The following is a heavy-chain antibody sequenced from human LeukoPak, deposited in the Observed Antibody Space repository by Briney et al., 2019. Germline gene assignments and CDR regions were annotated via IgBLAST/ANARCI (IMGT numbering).Heavy chain of an antibody. CDR2: IKHSGST. V-gene: IGHV4-34*01. D-gene: IGHD5-12*01. CDR3: AYGGLRFAAFDI. CDR1: GGSFSGYY. J-gene: IGHJ3*02. Sequence: SETLSLTCAVYGGSFSGYYWRWIRQHPGKGLEWVWEIKHSGSTNYNPSLKSRVTITVDTSKNQFSLKLSSVTAADSAVYYCAYGGLRFAAFDIWGQGTMVTVSS.